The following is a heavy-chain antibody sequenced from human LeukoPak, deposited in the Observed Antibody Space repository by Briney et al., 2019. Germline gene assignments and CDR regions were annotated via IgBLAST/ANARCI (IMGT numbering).Heavy chain of an antibody. CDR2: ISGSGGST. J-gene: IGHJ4*02. Sequence: GGSLRLSCEASGFTFSNYDMIWVRQAPGKGLEWVSIISGSGGSTYYGDSVKGRFTISRDNSKNTLYLQMNSLRAEDTAVYYCAKHNIDYWGQGTLVTVSS. V-gene: IGHV3-23*01. D-gene: IGHD1-1*01. CDR3: AKHNIDY. CDR1: GFTFSNYD.